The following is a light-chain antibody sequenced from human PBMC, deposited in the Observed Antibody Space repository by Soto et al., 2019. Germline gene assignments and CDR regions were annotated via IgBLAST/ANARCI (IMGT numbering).Light chain of an antibody. Sequence: DVQMTQSPSTLSASVGDKVTITCRASQSIRSTWLAWFQQRPEKAPNVLIYKGSTLASGVSSRFSGSGPGSEFTLTINSLQPDDFATYFCQQYAAQSPWTFGQGTREE. J-gene: IGKJ1*01. CDR3: QQYAAQSPWT. CDR2: KGS. CDR1: QSIRSTW. V-gene: IGKV1-5*03.